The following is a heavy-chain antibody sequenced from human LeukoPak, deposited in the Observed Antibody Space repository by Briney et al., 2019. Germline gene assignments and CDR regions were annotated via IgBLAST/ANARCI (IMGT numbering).Heavy chain of an antibody. V-gene: IGHV4-34*01. CDR3: ARKRYSNYDWFDP. CDR2: INHSGST. CDR1: GGSFSGYY. J-gene: IGHJ5*02. Sequence: SETLSLTCAVYGGSFSGYYLSWIRQPPGKGLEWIGEINHSGSTYYNPSLKSRVTISVDTSKNQFSLKLSSVTAAATAVYYCARKRYSNYDWFDPWGQGTLVTVSS. D-gene: IGHD4-11*01.